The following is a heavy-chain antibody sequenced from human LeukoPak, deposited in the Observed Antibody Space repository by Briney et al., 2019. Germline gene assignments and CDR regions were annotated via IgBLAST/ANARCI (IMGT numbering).Heavy chain of an antibody. CDR2: IKQDGSEK. J-gene: IGHJ4*02. D-gene: IGHD6-19*01. V-gene: IGHV3-7*01. Sequence: HPGGSLRLSCAASGFTFSGYWMNWVRQAPGKGLEWVANIKQDGSEKDYVDSVKGRFTISRDNAKNSLYLQMNSLRVEDTAVYYCARVSSLAVAGFFDYWGQGILVTVSS. CDR1: GFTFSGYW. CDR3: ARVSSLAVAGFFDY.